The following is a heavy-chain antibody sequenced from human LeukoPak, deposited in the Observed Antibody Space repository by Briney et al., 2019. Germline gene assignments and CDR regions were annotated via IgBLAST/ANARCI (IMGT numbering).Heavy chain of an antibody. CDR2: IIPIFGTA. CDR1: GGTFSSYA. V-gene: IGHV1-69*05. D-gene: IGHD2-15*01. CDR3: AGAVVAANSYYCYYGMDV. J-gene: IGHJ6*02. Sequence: ASVKVSCKASGGTFSSYAISWVRQAPGQGLEWMGGIIPIFGTANYAQKSQGRVTITTDKSTSTAYMELSSLRSEDTAVYYCAGAVVAANSYYCYYGMDVWGQGTTVTVSS.